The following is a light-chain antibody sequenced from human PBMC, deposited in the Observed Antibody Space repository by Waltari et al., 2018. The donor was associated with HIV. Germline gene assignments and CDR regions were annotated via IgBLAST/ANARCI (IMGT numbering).Light chain of an antibody. Sequence: DIVLTQSPDSLAVPLGERATINCTSSPSVLYSSNNKNYLPWYQQKPGQPPKLLIYWASTRESGVPDRFSGSGSGTDFTLTISSLQAEDVAVYYCQQYYSTPRTFDQGTKVEIK. CDR1: PSVLYSSNNKNY. CDR3: QQYYSTPRT. V-gene: IGKV4-1*01. CDR2: WAS. J-gene: IGKJ1*01.